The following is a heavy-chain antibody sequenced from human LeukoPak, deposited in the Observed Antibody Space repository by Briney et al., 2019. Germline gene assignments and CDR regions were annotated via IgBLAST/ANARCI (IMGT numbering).Heavy chain of an antibody. CDR2: IWYDGSNK. V-gene: IGHV3-33*01. D-gene: IGHD6-13*01. CDR1: GSTFSSYG. Sequence: GGSLRLSCAASGSTFSSYGMHWVRQAPGKGLEWVAVIWYDGSNKYYADSVKGRFTISRDNSKDTLYLQMNSLRAEDTAVYYCWAAARWGQGTLVTVSS. J-gene: IGHJ4*02. CDR3: WAAAR.